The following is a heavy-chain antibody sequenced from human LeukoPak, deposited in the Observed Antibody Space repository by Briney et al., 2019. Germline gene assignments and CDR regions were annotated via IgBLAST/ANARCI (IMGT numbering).Heavy chain of an antibody. D-gene: IGHD3-22*01. CDR1: GFTFSSYA. CDR2: ITYSDSNT. V-gene: IGHV3-23*01. Sequence: QTGGSLRLSCAASGFTFSSYAMSWVRQAPGKGLEWVATITYSDSNTYYADSVKGRFTISRDNFKNTLYLQMNSLRAEDTAVYYCAKRFDSSGQTKSFDYWGQGTLVTVSS. CDR3: AKRFDSSGQTKSFDY. J-gene: IGHJ4*02.